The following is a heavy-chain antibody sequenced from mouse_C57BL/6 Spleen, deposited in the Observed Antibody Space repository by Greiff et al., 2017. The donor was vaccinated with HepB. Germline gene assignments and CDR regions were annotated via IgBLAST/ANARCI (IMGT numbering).Heavy chain of an antibody. CDR2: IYPGSGNT. V-gene: IGHV1-76*01. CDR1: GYTFTDYY. Sequence: QVQLQQSGAELVRPGASVKLSCKASGYTFTDYYINWVKQRPGQGLEWIARIYPGSGNTYYNEKFKGKATLTAEKSSSTAYMQISSLTSEDSAVYFCARWGGSSYEGYFDVWGTGTTVTVSS. D-gene: IGHD1-1*01. CDR3: ARWGGSSYEGYFDV. J-gene: IGHJ1*03.